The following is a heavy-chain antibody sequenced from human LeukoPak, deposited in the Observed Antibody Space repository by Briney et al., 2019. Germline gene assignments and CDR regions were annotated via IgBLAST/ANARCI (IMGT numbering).Heavy chain of an antibody. D-gene: IGHD3-10*01. J-gene: IGHJ6*02. V-gene: IGHV3-66*01. CDR1: GFTFDDYA. Sequence: PGRSLRLSCAASGFTFDDYAMHWVRQAPGKGLEWVSVIYSGGSTYYADSVKGRFTISRDNSKNTLYLQMNSLRAKDTAVYYCARDLRRPRTMAYYYGMDVWGQGTTVTVSS. CDR3: ARDLRRPRTMAYYYGMDV. CDR2: IYSGGST.